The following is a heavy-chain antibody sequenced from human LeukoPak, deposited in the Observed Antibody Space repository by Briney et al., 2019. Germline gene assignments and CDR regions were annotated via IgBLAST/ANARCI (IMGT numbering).Heavy chain of an antibody. V-gene: IGHV3-21*01. Sequence: GGSLRLSCAASGFTFSSYGMHWVRQAPGKGLEWVSSISSSSSYIYYADSVKGRFTISRDNAKNSLYLQMNSLRAEDTAVYYCARVRYGSGTSIDYWGQGTLVTVSS. CDR2: ISSSSSYI. CDR1: GFTFSSYG. J-gene: IGHJ4*02. D-gene: IGHD3-10*01. CDR3: ARVRYGSGTSIDY.